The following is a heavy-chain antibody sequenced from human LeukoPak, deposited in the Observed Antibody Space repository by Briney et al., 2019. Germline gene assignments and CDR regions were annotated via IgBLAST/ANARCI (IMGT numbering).Heavy chain of an antibody. J-gene: IGHJ4*02. CDR1: GYSISSGYY. CDR3: ASPIRDGYNWGY. V-gene: IGHV4-38-2*02. D-gene: IGHD5-24*01. CDR2: IYHSGST. Sequence: SETLSLTCTVSGYSISSGYYWGWIRQPPGKGLEWIGSIYHSGSTYYNPSLKSRVTISVDTSKNQFSLKLSSVTAADTAVYYCASPIRDGYNWGYWGQGTLVTVSS.